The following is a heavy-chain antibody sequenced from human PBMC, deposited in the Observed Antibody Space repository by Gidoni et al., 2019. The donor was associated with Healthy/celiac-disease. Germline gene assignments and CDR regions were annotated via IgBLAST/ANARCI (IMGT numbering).Heavy chain of an antibody. Sequence: QVQLQQWGAGLLKPSETLSLTCAVYGGSFSGYYWSWIRQPPGKGLEWIGEINHSGSTNYNPSLKSRVTISVDTSKNQFSLKLSSVTAADTAVYYCARVGPAGDAFDIWGQGTMVTVSS. D-gene: IGHD6-13*01. V-gene: IGHV4-34*01. CDR1: GGSFSGYY. CDR3: ARVGPAGDAFDI. CDR2: INHSGST. J-gene: IGHJ3*02.